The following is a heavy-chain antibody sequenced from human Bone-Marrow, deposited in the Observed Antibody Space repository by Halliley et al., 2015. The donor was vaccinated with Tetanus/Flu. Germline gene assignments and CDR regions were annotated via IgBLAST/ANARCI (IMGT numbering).Heavy chain of an antibody. CDR2: IDADDDK. J-gene: IGHJ4*02. Sequence: LVKPTQTLTLTCTFSGLSLSISGMRVNWIRQPPGKALEWLARIDADDDKVYSTSLQTRLTISKDTSKNQVDLTMTNMDPVDTGTYYCARSAGGNGYFDCWGQGTLVTVSS. V-gene: IGHV2-70*04. D-gene: IGHD1-26*01. CDR1: GLSLSISGMR. CDR3: ARSAGGNGYFDC.